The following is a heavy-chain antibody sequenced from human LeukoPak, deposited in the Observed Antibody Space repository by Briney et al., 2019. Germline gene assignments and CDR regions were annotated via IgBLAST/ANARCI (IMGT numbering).Heavy chain of an antibody. CDR1: GFTFSSYS. J-gene: IGHJ5*02. V-gene: IGHV3-21*01. CDR3: ARHSYENWFDP. D-gene: IGHD5-18*01. Sequence: GGSLRLSCAASGFTFSSYSMNWVHQAPGKGLEWVSSISSSSSYIYYADSVKGRFTISRDNAKNSLYLQMNSLRAEDTAVYYCARHSYENWFDPWGQGTLVTVSS. CDR2: ISSSSSYI.